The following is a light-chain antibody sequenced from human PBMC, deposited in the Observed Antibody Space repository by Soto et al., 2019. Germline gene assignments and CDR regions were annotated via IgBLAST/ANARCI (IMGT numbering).Light chain of an antibody. CDR2: EVN. V-gene: IGLV2-8*01. CDR3: SSYAGSRNA. Sequence: QSALTQPPSASGSPGQSVAISCTGTSSDVGGYNYVSWYQQHPGKAPKLMIYEVNKLPSGVPDRFSGSKSGNTASLTVSGLQAEDEADYYCSSYAGSRNAFGTGTKVTVL. J-gene: IGLJ1*01. CDR1: SSDVGGYNY.